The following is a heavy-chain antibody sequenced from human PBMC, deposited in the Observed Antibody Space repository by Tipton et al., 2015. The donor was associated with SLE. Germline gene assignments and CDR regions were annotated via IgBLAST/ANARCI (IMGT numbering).Heavy chain of an antibody. D-gene: IGHD2-15*01. V-gene: IGHV4-30-2*01. J-gene: IGHJ6*02. CDR1: GGSISSGDYY. CDR2: IYHSGST. CDR3: ASGRQYYYYGMDV. Sequence: TLSLTCTVSGGSISSGDYYWSWIRQPPGKGLEWIGYIYHSGSTYYNPSLKSRVTISVDRSKNQFSLKLSSVTAADTAVYYCASGRQYYYYGMDVWGQGTTVTVSS.